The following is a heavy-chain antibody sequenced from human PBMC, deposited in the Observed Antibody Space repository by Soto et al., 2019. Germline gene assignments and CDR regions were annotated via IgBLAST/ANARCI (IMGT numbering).Heavy chain of an antibody. J-gene: IGHJ4*02. Sequence: PGGSLRLSCAASGFTFDYYAMSWVRQAPGTGLEWISAISGSTGITSYADSVKGRFTISRDNSKNTLYLQMNSLRAEDTAVYYCAGESDTAMGSFDYWGQGTLVTVSS. CDR1: GFTFDYYA. V-gene: IGHV3-23*01. CDR3: AGESDTAMGSFDY. CDR2: ISGSTGIT. D-gene: IGHD5-18*01.